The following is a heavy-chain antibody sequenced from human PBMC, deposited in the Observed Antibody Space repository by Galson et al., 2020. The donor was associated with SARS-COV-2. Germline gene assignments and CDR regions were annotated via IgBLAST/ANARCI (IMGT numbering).Heavy chain of an antibody. CDR2: ISYDGSNK. V-gene: IGHV3-30*04. CDR1: GFTFSNYA. CDR3: ARPCSGGYYGSFDY. D-gene: IGHD1-26*01. Sequence: GGSLRLSCAASGFTFSNYAMHWVRQAPGKGLEWVAVISYDGSNKYYADSVKGRFTISRDNSKNTLCLQMNSLRTEDTAVYYCARPCSGGYYGSFDYWGQGTLVTVSS. J-gene: IGHJ4*02.